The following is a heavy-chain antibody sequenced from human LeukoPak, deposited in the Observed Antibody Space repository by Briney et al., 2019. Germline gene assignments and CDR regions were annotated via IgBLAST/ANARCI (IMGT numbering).Heavy chain of an antibody. J-gene: IGHJ4*02. CDR1: GDSITSSSYY. Sequence: SETLSLTCTVSGDSITSSSYYWGWIRQPPGKGLEWFATMYYTGTIYYNPSLKSRVTISVDTSKNQFSLSLSSVTAADTAVYYCARPIRNWGQGTLVIVSS. V-gene: IGHV4-39*07. CDR2: MYYTGTI. CDR3: ARPIRN.